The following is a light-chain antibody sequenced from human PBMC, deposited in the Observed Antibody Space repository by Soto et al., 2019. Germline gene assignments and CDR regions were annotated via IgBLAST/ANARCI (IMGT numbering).Light chain of an antibody. CDR1: SSGVGGYHY. Sequence: QSALTQPRSVSGSPGQSVTLSCTGTSSGVGGYHYVSWYQHHPGKAPKIIIYDVNKRPSGVPDRFSGSKSGNTASLTISGLQTEEEADYYCCSYAGSYTLVFGGGTKLTVL. V-gene: IGLV2-11*01. J-gene: IGLJ2*01. CDR2: DVN. CDR3: CSYAGSYTLV.